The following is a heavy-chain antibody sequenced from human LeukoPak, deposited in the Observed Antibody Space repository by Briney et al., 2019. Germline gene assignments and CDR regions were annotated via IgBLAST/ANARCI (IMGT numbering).Heavy chain of an antibody. CDR3: ARDFYGDDGHHPFDY. Sequence: SETLSLTCSVSGGSISNYYWNWIRQPAGKGLEWIGRIYASGSTNYNPSLKSRVTISMDKSKNHFSLNLKSVTAADTGFYSCARDFYGDDGHHPFDYWGQGIQVTVSS. CDR2: IYASGST. CDR1: GGSISNYY. J-gene: IGHJ4*02. V-gene: IGHV4-4*07. D-gene: IGHD2/OR15-2a*01.